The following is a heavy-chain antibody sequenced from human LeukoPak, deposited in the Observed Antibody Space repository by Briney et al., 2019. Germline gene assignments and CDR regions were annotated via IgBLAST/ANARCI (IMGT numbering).Heavy chain of an antibody. CDR2: INHSGST. CDR1: GGSISSYY. D-gene: IGHD3-9*01. J-gene: IGHJ5*02. Sequence: SETLSLTCTVSGGSISSYYWSWIRQPPGKGLEWIGEINHSGSTNYNPSLKSRVTISVDTSKNQFSLKLSSVTAADTAVYYCARRYYDILTGLIRDNWFDPWGQGTLVTVSS. CDR3: ARRYYDILTGLIRDNWFDP. V-gene: IGHV4-34*01.